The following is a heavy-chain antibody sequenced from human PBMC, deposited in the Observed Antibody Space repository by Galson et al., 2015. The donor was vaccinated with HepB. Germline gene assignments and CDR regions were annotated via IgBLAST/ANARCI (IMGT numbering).Heavy chain of an antibody. CDR1: GFTVSSNY. CDR2: IYGGRNT. D-gene: IGHD7-27*01. V-gene: IGHV3-53*01. CDR3: AQLGTGY. J-gene: IGHJ4*02. Sequence: SLRLSCAASGFTVSSNYMNWVRQAPGKGLEWVSVIYGGRNTYYADPGKGRFTISRDNSKNTLYLQMNSLRADDTAVYYCAQLGTGYWGRGTLVTVSS.